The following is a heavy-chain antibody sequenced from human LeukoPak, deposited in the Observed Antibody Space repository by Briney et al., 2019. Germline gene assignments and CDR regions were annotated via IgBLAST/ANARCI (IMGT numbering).Heavy chain of an antibody. V-gene: IGHV3-33*01. CDR2: IWYDGSNK. CDR3: ARDRGKDEYYDILTGYYSMSYSFDY. J-gene: IGHJ4*02. Sequence: PGGSLRLSCAASGFTFSSYGMHWVRQAPGKGLEWVAVIWYDGSNKYYADSVKGRFTISRDNSKNTLYLQMNSLRAEDTAVYYCARDRGKDEYYDILTGYYSMSYSFDYWGQGTLVTVSS. CDR1: GFTFSSYG. D-gene: IGHD3-9*01.